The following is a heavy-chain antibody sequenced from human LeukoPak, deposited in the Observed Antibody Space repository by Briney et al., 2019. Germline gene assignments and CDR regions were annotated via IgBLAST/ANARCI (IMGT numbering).Heavy chain of an antibody. CDR3: ANDRIAAAGRPRTVDY. V-gene: IGHV4-61*02. CDR1: GGSISSGSYY. CDR2: IYTSGST. Sequence: PSETLSLTCTVSGGSISSGSYYWSWIRQPAGKGLEWIGRIYTSGSTNYNPSLKSRVTISVDTSKNQFSLKLTSVTAADTAVYYCANDRIAAAGRPRTVDYWGQGTLVTVSS. D-gene: IGHD6-13*01. J-gene: IGHJ4*02.